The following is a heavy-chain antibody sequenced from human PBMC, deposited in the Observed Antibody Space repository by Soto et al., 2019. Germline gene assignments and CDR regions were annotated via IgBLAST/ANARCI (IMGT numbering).Heavy chain of an antibody. Sequence: QVQLQQWGAGLLKPSETLSLTCAVYGGFVSSGSYYWSWIRQPPGKGLEWIWEMSHSGGTHFNPSLKSRVIIAVDTSKNQFSLKMSSVTAADTALYYCARVERGTATTVVDAFDIWGPGTMVTVSS. D-gene: IGHD1-1*01. CDR2: MSHSGGT. CDR3: ARVERGTATTVVDAFDI. J-gene: IGHJ3*02. V-gene: IGHV4-34*01. CDR1: GGFVSSGSYY.